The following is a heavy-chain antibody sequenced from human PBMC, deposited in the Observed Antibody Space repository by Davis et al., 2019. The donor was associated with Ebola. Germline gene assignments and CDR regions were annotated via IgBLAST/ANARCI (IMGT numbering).Heavy chain of an antibody. CDR1: GGSFSGYY. CDR3: ARLGYSSVFDY. Sequence: SETLSLTCAVYGGSFSGYYWSWIRQPPGKGLEWIGEIYHSGSTNYNPSLKSRVTISVDKSKNQFSLKLSSVTAADTAVYYCARLGYSSVFDYWGQGTLVTVSS. V-gene: IGHV4-34*01. D-gene: IGHD6-19*01. J-gene: IGHJ4*02. CDR2: IYHSGST.